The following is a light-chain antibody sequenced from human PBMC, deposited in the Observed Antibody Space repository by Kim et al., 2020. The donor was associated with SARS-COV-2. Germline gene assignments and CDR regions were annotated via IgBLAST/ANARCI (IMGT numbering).Light chain of an antibody. Sequence: GKKVPTSCSGGSATIGSNYVSWYQQLPGTAPKLLIYDNNKRPSGIPDRFSGSKSGTSATLGITGLQTGDEADYYCGTWDSSLSAVVFGGGTQLTVL. CDR2: DNN. V-gene: IGLV1-51*01. CDR3: GTWDSSLSAVV. J-gene: IGLJ2*01. CDR1: SATIGSNY.